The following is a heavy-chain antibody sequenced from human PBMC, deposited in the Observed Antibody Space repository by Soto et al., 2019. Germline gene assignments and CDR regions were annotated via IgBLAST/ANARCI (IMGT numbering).Heavy chain of an antibody. D-gene: IGHD7-27*01. CDR1: GFTFSSYT. CDR2: ISSSGGST. V-gene: IGHV3-23*01. Sequence: EVQLLESGGGLVQPGGSLRLSCADSGFTFSSYTMSWVRQGPGKGLEWVSGISSSGGSTDYADSVKGRFTISRDNFKNTLYLQMNSLRAEDTAVYYCAKGWGDYWGQGTPVTVSS. CDR3: AKGWGDY. J-gene: IGHJ4*02.